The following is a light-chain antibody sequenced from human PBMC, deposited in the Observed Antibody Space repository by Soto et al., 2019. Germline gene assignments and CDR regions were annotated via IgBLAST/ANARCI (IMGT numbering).Light chain of an antibody. Sequence: EIVLTQPPATLSLSPGARATLSCRASQSISISLAWYQQKPGQSPRLLIYDASDRATGIPARFSGSGSGTDFTLTISSLEPEDFAVYYCQQRDNWPPITFGQGTRLEIK. CDR2: DAS. V-gene: IGKV3-11*01. CDR3: QQRDNWPPIT. CDR1: QSISIS. J-gene: IGKJ5*01.